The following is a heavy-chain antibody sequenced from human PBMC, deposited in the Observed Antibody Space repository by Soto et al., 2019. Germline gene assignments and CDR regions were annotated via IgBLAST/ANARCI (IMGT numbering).Heavy chain of an antibody. CDR3: ARDMEADSDSSCDY. CDR1: GYTFTSYY. V-gene: IGHV1-46*01. J-gene: IGHJ4*02. Sequence: QVQLVQSGAEVKKPGASVKVSCKASGYTFTSYYMHWVRQAPGQGLEWMGIINPSGGSTSYAQKSQRRITMTRDTSTGTVYLELSSLRAEDTSVSYCARDMEADSDSSCDYWAQRTLVKVSS. CDR2: INPSGGST. D-gene: IGHD6-6*01.